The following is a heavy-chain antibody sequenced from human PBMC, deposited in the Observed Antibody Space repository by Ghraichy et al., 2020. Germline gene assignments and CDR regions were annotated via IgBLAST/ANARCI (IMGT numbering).Heavy chain of an antibody. Sequence: SCAASGFTFSASGMNWVRQAPGKGPEWVSYISDSNGFIYYADSVRGRFTISRDNAKNSLYLQMNSLRDDDTAVYYCARDSGYYARRYALDLWGQGTLVSV. CDR1: GFTFSASG. D-gene: IGHD3-22*01. CDR3: ARDSGYYARRYALDL. J-gene: IGHJ3*01. V-gene: IGHV3-48*02. CDR2: ISDSNGFI.